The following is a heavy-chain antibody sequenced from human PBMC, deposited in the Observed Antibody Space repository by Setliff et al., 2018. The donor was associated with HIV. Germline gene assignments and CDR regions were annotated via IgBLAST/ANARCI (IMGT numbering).Heavy chain of an antibody. Sequence: GGSLRLSCAASRITFSSSAMSWVRQAPGKGLEWVSGISGSGGSTYYADSVKGRFTISRDNSKNTLYLQMNSLRAEDTAVYYCANSALDQLLVIKGDAFDIWGQGTMVTVSS. J-gene: IGHJ3*02. CDR1: RITFSSSA. CDR3: ANSALDQLLVIKGDAFDI. V-gene: IGHV3-23*01. D-gene: IGHD2-2*01. CDR2: ISGSGGST.